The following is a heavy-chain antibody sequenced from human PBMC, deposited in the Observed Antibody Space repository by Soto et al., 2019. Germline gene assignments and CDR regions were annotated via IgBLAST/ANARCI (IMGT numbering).Heavy chain of an antibody. V-gene: IGHV1-8*01. J-gene: IGHJ4*02. Sequence: EASVKVSCKASGYTFTSYDINWVRQATGQGLEWMGWMNPNSGNTGYAQKFQGRVTMTRNTSISTAYMELSSLRSEDTAVYYCARDLGYYDILTGFYPCWGQGTLVTVSS. CDR3: ARDLGYYDILTGFYPC. D-gene: IGHD3-9*01. CDR2: MNPNSGNT. CDR1: GYTFTSYD.